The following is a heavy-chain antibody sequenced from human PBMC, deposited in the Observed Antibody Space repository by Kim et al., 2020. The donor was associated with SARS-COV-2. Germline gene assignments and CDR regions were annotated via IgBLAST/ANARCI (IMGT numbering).Heavy chain of an antibody. CDR3: TTACRKGYCTNYGMDV. Sequence: GGSLRLSCAASGFTFSNAWMSWVRQAPGKGLEWVGRIKSKTDGGTTDYAAPVKGRFTISRDDSKNTLYLQMNSLKTEDTAVYYCTTACRKGYCTNYGMDVWGQGTTVTVSS. J-gene: IGHJ6*02. V-gene: IGHV3-15*01. CDR2: IKSKTDGGTT. CDR1: GFTFSNAW. D-gene: IGHD2-8*01.